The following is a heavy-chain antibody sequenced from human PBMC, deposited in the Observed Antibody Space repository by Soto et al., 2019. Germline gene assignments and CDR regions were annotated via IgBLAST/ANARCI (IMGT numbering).Heavy chain of an antibody. D-gene: IGHD4-4*01. J-gene: IGHJ4*02. V-gene: IGHV1-69*08. CDR2: IIPILGRA. CDR3: AGDSGYSNYAFDF. Sequence: QVQLVQSGAEVKKPGSSVKVSCEASGGSVSSYTLSWVRQAPGQGLEWMGRIIPILGRANYAQKFQDRVTSTADKSTSTAYMELSSLRSEDTAVYFCAGDSGYSNYAFDFWGQGTRITVSS. CDR1: GGSVSSYT.